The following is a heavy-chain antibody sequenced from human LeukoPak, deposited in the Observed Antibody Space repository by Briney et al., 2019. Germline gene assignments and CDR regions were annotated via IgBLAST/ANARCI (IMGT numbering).Heavy chain of an antibody. CDR3: ARDPDGYINYFDY. CDR2: IYYSGST. V-gene: IGHV4-31*03. CDR1: GGSISSGGYY. D-gene: IGHD5-24*01. J-gene: IGHJ4*02. Sequence: SETLPLTCTVSGGSISSGGYYWSWIRQHPGEGLEWIGYIYYSGSTYYNPSLKSRVTISVDTSKNQFSLKLSSVTAADTAVYYCARDPDGYINYFDYWGQGTLVTVSS.